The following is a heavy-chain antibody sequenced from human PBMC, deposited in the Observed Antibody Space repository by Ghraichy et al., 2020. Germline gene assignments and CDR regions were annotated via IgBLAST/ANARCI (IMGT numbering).Heavy chain of an antibody. CDR2: IYYSGST. CDR3: ARLLSSSSGYYYYFDY. D-gene: IGHD3-22*01. Sequence: SETLSLTCTVSGGSISSSSYYWGWIRQPPGKGLEWIGSIYYSGSTYYNPSLKSRVTISVDTSKNQFSLKLSSVTAADTAVYYCARLLSSSSGYYYYFDYWGQGTLVTVSS. J-gene: IGHJ4*02. CDR1: GGSISSSSYY. V-gene: IGHV4-39*01.